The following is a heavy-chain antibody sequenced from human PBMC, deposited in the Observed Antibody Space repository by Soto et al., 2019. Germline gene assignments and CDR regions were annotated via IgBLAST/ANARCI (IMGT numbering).Heavy chain of an antibody. CDR1: GGSISSYY. D-gene: IGHD6-6*01. V-gene: IGHV4-59*01. J-gene: IGHJ4*02. Sequence: SETLSLTCTVSGGSISSYYWSWIRQPPGKGLEWIGYIYYSGSTNYNPSLKSRVTISVDTSKNQFSLKLSSVTAADTAVYYCARSIAARQRSYYFDYWGQGTLVTVSS. CDR2: IYYSGST. CDR3: ARSIAARQRSYYFDY.